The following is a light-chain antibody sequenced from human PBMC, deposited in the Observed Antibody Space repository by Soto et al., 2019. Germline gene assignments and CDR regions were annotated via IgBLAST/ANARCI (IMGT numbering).Light chain of an antibody. J-gene: IGKJ2*01. Sequence: DIVMTQSPDSLAVSLGERATINCKSSQSVLFSSNNTNFLAWYQQRPGQPPKLLIYWASTRESGVPDRFSGSGSGTDFALTISGLQAEDVAVYYCQQYYSSPHTFGQGTKLEIK. CDR2: WAS. CDR3: QQYYSSPHT. CDR1: QSVLFSSNNTNF. V-gene: IGKV4-1*01.